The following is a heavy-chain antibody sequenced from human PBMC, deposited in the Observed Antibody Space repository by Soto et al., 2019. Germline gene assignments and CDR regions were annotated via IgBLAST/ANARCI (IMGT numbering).Heavy chain of an antibody. CDR2: ISGSGGST. CDR1: GFTFSSYA. CDR3: AKDPRETRFLEWLTNFDY. Sequence: GGSLRLSCAASGFTFSSYAMSWVRQAPGKGLEWVSAISGSGGSTYYTDSVKGRFTISRDNSKNTLYLQMNSLRAEDTAVYYCAKDPRETRFLEWLTNFDYWGQGTLVTVSS. V-gene: IGHV3-23*01. D-gene: IGHD3-3*01. J-gene: IGHJ4*02.